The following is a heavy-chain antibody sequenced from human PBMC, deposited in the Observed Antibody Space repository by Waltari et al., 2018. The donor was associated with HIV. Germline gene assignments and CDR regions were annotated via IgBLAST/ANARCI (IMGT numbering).Heavy chain of an antibody. CDR2: ISYDGSNK. D-gene: IGHD4-17*01. J-gene: IGHJ4*02. V-gene: IGHV3-30*18. CDR1: KFTFRNYG. CDR3: AKDGLRTTSYFDD. Sequence: QVQLVESGGGVVQPGRSLSVSCSASKFTFRNYGMHWVRQAPGKGLEWVAVISYDGSNKYYADSVKGRFTISRDNSKNTLFLQMNSLRLEDTAVYYCAKDGLRTTSYFDDWGQGTLVTVSS.